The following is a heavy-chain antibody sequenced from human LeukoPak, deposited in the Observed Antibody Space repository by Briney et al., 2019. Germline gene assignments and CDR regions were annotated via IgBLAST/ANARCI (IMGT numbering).Heavy chain of an antibody. CDR2: INPNSGGT. Sequence: ASVKVSCKASGYTFTGYYMHWVRQAPGQGLEWMGWINPNSGGTNYAQKFQGRVTMTRDTSISTAYMELSRLRSDDTAVYYCARGVVVVYHGTNWFDPRGQGTLVTVSS. J-gene: IGHJ5*02. CDR1: GYTFTGYY. V-gene: IGHV1-2*02. CDR3: ARGVVVVYHGTNWFDP. D-gene: IGHD2-15*01.